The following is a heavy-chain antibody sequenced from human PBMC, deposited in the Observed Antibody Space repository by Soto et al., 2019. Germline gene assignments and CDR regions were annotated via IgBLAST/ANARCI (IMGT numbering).Heavy chain of an antibody. D-gene: IGHD1-7*01. J-gene: IGHJ3*01. CDR2: INPSRGSA. V-gene: IGHV1-46*01. CDR3: ARPLIGNTIDL. Sequence: GASVKVSCKASGYTFFKYFIHWVRQAPGHGLEWIGIINPSRGSATYGPIFQGRVSLTTDMPTSTVYMELSSLRSEDTAIYYCARPLIGNTIDLWGQGTSVTVSS. CDR1: GYTFFKYF.